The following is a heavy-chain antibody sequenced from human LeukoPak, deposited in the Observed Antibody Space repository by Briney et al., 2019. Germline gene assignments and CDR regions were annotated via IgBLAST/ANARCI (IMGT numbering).Heavy chain of an antibody. J-gene: IGHJ6*03. CDR2: IYTSGST. CDR1: GGSISSGSYY. V-gene: IGHV4-61*02. Sequence: PSQTLSLTCTVSGGSISSGSYYWSWIRQPAGKGLEWIGRIYTSGSTNYNPSLKSRVTISVDTSKNQFSLKLSSVTAADTAVYYCASGLGTTGNPSYYYYYYMDVWGKGTTVTVSS. CDR3: ASGLGTTGNPSYYYYYYMDV. D-gene: IGHD1-1*01.